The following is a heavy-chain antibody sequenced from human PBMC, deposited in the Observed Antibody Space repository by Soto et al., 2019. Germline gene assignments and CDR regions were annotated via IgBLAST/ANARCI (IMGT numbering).Heavy chain of an antibody. J-gene: IGHJ6*02. Sequence: GESLKISCKGSGYSFTSYWIGWVRQMPGKGLEWMGIIYPGDSDTRYSPSFQGQVTISADKSIRTAYLQWSSLKASDTAMYYCARSHYYDSSGYSPYYYGMDVWGQGTTVTVSS. CDR2: IYPGDSDT. D-gene: IGHD3-22*01. V-gene: IGHV5-51*01. CDR1: GYSFTSYW. CDR3: ARSHYYDSSGYSPYYYGMDV.